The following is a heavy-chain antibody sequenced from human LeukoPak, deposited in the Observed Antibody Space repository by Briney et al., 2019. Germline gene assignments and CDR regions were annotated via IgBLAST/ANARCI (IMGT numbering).Heavy chain of an antibody. V-gene: IGHV1-58*01. J-gene: IGHJ5*02. CDR2: IVVGSGNT. CDR3: ARYCGGDWGWFDP. Sequence: SVKVSCKASGFTFTSSAVQWVRQARGQRLEWIGWIVVGSGNTNYAQKFQERVTITRDMSTSTAYMELSSLRSDDTAVYYCARYCGGDWGWFDPWGQGTLVTVSS. D-gene: IGHD2-21*02. CDR1: GFTFTSSA.